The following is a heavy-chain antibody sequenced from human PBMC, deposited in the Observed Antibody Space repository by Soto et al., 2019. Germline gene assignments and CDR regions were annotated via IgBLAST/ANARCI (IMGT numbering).Heavy chain of an antibody. D-gene: IGHD2-8*01. CDR1: GFTFSSYA. CDR3: AREGYCTNGVCYLYYYYGMDV. CDR2: ISYDGSNK. J-gene: IGHJ6*02. V-gene: IGHV3-30-3*01. Sequence: HPGGSLRLSCAASGFTFSSYAMHWVRQAPGKGLEWVAVISYDGSNKYYADSVKGRFTISRDNSKNTLYLQMNSLRAEDTAVYYCAREGYCTNGVCYLYYYYGMDVWGQGTTVTVSS.